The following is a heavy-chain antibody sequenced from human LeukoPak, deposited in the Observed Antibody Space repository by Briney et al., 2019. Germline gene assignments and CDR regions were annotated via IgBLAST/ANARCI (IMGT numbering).Heavy chain of an antibody. D-gene: IGHD3-3*01. Sequence: ASVKVSCKASGYTFTSYYMHWVRQAPGQGLEWMGIINPSGGSTSYAQKFQGRVTMTRDTSTSTVYMELSSLRSEDTAVYYCARRPYYDFWSGYVEEYYFDYWGQGTLVTVSS. CDR3: ARRPYYDFWSGYVEEYYFDY. V-gene: IGHV1-46*01. CDR2: INPSGGST. J-gene: IGHJ4*02. CDR1: GYTFTSYY.